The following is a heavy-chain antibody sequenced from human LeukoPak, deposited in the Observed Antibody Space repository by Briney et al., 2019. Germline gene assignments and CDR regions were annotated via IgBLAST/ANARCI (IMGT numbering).Heavy chain of an antibody. D-gene: IGHD2-15*01. CDR1: GGSISSYY. Sequence: SSETLSLTCTVSGGSISSYYWSWLRQPPGKGLEWIGYIYYSGSTNYNPSLKSRVTISVDTSKNQFSLKLSSVTAADTAVYYCARDRGPYRYCSGGSCYHYFDYWGQGTLVTVSS. CDR2: IYYSGST. CDR3: ARDRGPYRYCSGGSCYHYFDY. V-gene: IGHV4-59*01. J-gene: IGHJ4*02.